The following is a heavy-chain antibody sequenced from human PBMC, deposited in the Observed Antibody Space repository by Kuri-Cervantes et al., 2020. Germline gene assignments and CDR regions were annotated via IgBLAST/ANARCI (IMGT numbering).Heavy chain of an antibody. D-gene: IGHD3-9*01. V-gene: IGHV4-34*01. CDR3: ARHSTGYYQATWFDP. CDR1: GGSFSDYY. J-gene: IGHJ5*02. CDR2: INHSGST. Sequence: SQTLSLTCAVYGGSFSDYYWSWIRQPSGKGLEWIGEINHSGSTNYNPSLKSRVTISVDTSKNQFSLKLTSVTAADTAVYYCARHSTGYYQATWFDPWGQGTLVTVSS.